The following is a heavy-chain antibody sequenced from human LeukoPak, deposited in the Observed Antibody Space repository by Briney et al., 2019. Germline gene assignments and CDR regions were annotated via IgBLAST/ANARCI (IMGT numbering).Heavy chain of an antibody. CDR1: GYTLENYG. CDR3: ARKTAGSTEGAFDI. V-gene: IGHV1-18*01. CDR2: ISGYNGNT. J-gene: IGHJ3*02. Sequence: ASVKVSCKASGYTLENYGITWVRQAPGQGLEWMGWISGYNGNTEYAQKFQGRVTMTTDTSTTTAHMELRSLRSDDTAVYYCARKTAGSTEGAFDIWGQGTMVSVSS. D-gene: IGHD1-1*01.